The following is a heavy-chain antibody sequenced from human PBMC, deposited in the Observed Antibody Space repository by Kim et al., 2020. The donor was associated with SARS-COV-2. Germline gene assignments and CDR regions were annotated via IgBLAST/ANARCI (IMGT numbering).Heavy chain of an antibody. D-gene: IGHD3-10*01. Sequence: GGSLRLSCAASGFTFSSYAMHWVRQAPGKGLEWVAVISYDGSNKYYADSVKGRFTISRDNSKNTLYLQMNSLRAEDTAVYYCARGLYGSGTYPSSYFDYWGQGTLVTVSS. CDR1: GFTFSSYA. V-gene: IGHV3-30*04. CDR2: ISYDGSNK. CDR3: ARGLYGSGTYPSSYFDY. J-gene: IGHJ4*02.